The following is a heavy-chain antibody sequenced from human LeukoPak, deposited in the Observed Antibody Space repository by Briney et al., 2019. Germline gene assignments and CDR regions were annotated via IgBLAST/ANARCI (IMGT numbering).Heavy chain of an antibody. D-gene: IGHD3-16*01. J-gene: IGHJ3*02. CDR2: IYHSGST. CDR3: ARDLGAIGGAFDI. V-gene: IGHV4-4*02. CDR1: GGSISSSNW. Sequence: ASETLSLTCTVSGGSISSSNWWSWVRQPPGKGLEWIGEIYHSGSTNYNPSLKSRVTISVDESKNQFSLKLSSVTAADTAVYYCARDLGAIGGAFDIWGQGTMVTVSS.